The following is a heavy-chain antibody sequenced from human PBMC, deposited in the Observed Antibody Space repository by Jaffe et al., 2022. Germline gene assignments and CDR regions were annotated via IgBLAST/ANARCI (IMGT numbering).Heavy chain of an antibody. CDR2: ISSSGSTI. CDR1: GFTFSSYE. Sequence: EVQLVESGGGLVQPGGSLRLSCAASGFTFSSYEMNWVRQAPGKGLEWVSYISSSGSTIYYADSVKGRFTISRDNAKNSLYLQMNSLRAEDTAVYYCARDESVWYGSGYRGYFDYWGQGTLVTVSS. V-gene: IGHV3-48*03. CDR3: ARDESVWYGSGYRGYFDY. J-gene: IGHJ4*02. D-gene: IGHD3-10*01.